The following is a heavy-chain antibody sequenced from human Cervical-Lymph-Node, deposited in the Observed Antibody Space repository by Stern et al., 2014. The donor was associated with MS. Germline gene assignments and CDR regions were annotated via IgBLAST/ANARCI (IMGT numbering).Heavy chain of an antibody. D-gene: IGHD6-6*01. J-gene: IGHJ5*02. CDR3: TRALRIADRPSPGGHWFDP. CDR2: INPKSGGT. V-gene: IGHV1-2*02. Sequence: QLQLVQSGAEVEKPGASVKVSCKASGYIFTDYYLHWVRQAPGQGLEWMGRINPKSGGTSYAQSFQGRVTLTGDTSITTAYMDLSRLTSDDTAVYYCTRALRIADRPSPGGHWFDPWGQGTLVIVSS. CDR1: GYIFTDYY.